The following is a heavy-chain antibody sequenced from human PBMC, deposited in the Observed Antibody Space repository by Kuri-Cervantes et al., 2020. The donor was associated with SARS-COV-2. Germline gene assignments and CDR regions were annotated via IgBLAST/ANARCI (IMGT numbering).Heavy chain of an antibody. CDR3: ARERGVIPAGLGWFDP. Sequence: GESLKISCAASGFTFSSYGMHWVRQAPGKGLEWVAVIWYDGSNKYYADSVKGRFTISRDNSKNTLYFQMNNPRVEDTAVYYCARERGVIPAGLGWFDPWGQGTLVTVSS. V-gene: IGHV3-33*01. CDR1: GFTFSSYG. J-gene: IGHJ5*02. D-gene: IGHD2-2*01. CDR2: IWYDGSNK.